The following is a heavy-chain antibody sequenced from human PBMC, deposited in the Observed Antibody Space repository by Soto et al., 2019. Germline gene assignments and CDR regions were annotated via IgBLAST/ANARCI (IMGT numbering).Heavy chain of an antibody. J-gene: IGHJ6*03. Sequence: GGSLRLSCAASGFIFSNNNMSWVRQAPGKGLEWVSSIGGGTGYIYYADSVKGRFTISRDNAKNSLYLQMSSLRAEDTAVYYCAREMSGPYCYSGSCHPQGHYYYMDVWGKGTTVTVSS. D-gene: IGHD2-15*01. CDR2: IGGGTGYI. CDR3: AREMSGPYCYSGSCHPQGHYYYMDV. V-gene: IGHV3-21*01. CDR1: GFIFSNNN.